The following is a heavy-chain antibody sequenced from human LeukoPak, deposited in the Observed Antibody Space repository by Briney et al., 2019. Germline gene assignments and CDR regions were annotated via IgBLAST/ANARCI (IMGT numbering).Heavy chain of an antibody. J-gene: IGHJ4*02. CDR1: GFTVSSNS. Sequence: PGGSLRLSCAASGFTVSSNSMSWVRQAPGKGLEWVSFIYSGDTHYSDSVKGRFTISRDHSKNTLYLQMNSLRAEDTAVYYCARRAGAYPHPYDYWGQGTLVTVSS. D-gene: IGHD3-16*01. CDR2: IYSGDT. CDR3: ARRAGAYPHPYDY. V-gene: IGHV3-53*01.